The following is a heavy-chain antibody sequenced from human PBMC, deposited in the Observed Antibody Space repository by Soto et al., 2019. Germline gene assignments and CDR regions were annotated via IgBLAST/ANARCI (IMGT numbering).Heavy chain of an antibody. V-gene: IGHV4-59*12. J-gene: IGHJ5*02. Sequence: PSETLSLTCTVSGGSISSYYWSWIRQPPGKGLEWIGYIYYSGSTNYNPSLKSRVTISVDTSKNQFSLKLSSVTAADTAVYYCARVYYDFWSGYYAWFDPWGQGTLVTVSS. D-gene: IGHD3-3*01. CDR3: ARVYYDFWSGYYAWFDP. CDR1: GGSISSYY. CDR2: IYYSGST.